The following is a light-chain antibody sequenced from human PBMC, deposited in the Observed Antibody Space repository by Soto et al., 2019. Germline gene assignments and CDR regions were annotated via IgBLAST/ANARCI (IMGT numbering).Light chain of an antibody. CDR2: DAS. CDR1: QSVSSY. V-gene: IGKV3-11*01. J-gene: IGKJ4*01. Sequence: EIVMTQSPATLSLSPGERATLSCRAGQSVSSYLAWYQQKPGQAPRLLIYDASNRATGIPARFSGSGSGTDFTITISSLEPEDFAVYYCQQRSNWPALTFGGGTKV. CDR3: QQRSNWPALT.